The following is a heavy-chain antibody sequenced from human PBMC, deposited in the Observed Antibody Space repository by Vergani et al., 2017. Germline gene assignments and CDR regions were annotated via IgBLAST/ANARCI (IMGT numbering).Heavy chain of an antibody. Sequence: QVQLQQWGAGLLKPSETLSLTCAVSGAAFNSYYWGWIRQPPGKGLEWLGSVYYSGSTYYNPSLKSRVTISVDTSKNQFSLKLNSVTAADTAVYYCARPLYYYYYMDVWGNGTTVTVSS. V-gene: IGHV4-34*01. CDR3: ARPLYYYYYMDV. CDR1: GAAFNSYY. J-gene: IGHJ6*03. CDR2: VYYSGST.